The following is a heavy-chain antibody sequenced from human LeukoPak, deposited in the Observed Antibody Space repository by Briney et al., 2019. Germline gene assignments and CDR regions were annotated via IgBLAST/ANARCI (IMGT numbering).Heavy chain of an antibody. J-gene: IGHJ4*02. CDR3: ARESAASLDY. V-gene: IGHV3-7*01. CDR1: GYAFTSYG. Sequence: ASVKVSCKASGYAFTSYGISWVRQAPGKGLEWVANIKQDGSEKYYVDSVKGRFTISRDNAKNSLYLQMNSLRAEDTAVYYCARESAASLDYWGQGTLVTVSS. CDR2: IKQDGSEK. D-gene: IGHD2-2*01.